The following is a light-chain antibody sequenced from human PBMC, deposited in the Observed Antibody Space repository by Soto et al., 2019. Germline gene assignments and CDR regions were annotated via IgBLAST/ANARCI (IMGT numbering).Light chain of an antibody. V-gene: IGLV6-57*04. CDR1: GGSIASNY. Sequence: NFMLTQPHSVSESPGKTVTISCTRSGGSIASNYVQWYQQRPGSAPTTLIYADSQRPSGVPDRFSGSIDSSSNSASLTISGLKTDDEADYYCQSYDSKNQVFGGGTKLTVL. CDR3: QSYDSKNQV. J-gene: IGLJ3*02. CDR2: ADS.